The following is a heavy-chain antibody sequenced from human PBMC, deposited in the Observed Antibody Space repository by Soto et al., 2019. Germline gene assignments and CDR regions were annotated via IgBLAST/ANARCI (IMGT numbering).Heavy chain of an antibody. D-gene: IGHD3-22*01. V-gene: IGHV5-51*01. Sequence: PGESLKISCRTSGYRFTSYWIAWVRQMPGKGLEWMGIIFPSGSDTRYRPSFQGQVTISADRSTSTVFLQWASLKASDTAVYFCARKDKSGYFNWFDPWGQGTLVTVSS. CDR2: IFPSGSDT. CDR1: GYRFTSYW. CDR3: ARKDKSGYFNWFDP. J-gene: IGHJ5*02.